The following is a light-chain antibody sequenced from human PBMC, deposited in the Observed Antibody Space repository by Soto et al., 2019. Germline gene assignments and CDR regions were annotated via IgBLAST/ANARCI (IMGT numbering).Light chain of an antibody. V-gene: IGKV3-11*01. CDR2: DTS. J-gene: IGKJ5*01. Sequence: EIVLTQSPDTLSLSPVERATLSCRASQSISSTHLVWYQQKPGQAPSLLIFDTSNRATGIPARFSGSGSGTDLTLTISSLEPEDFAVYYCQQRSNWPPITFGQGTRLEIK. CDR1: QSISSTH. CDR3: QQRSNWPPIT.